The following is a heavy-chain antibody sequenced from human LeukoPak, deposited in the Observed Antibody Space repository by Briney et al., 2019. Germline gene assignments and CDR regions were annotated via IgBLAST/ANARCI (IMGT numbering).Heavy chain of an antibody. V-gene: IGHV4-4*07. D-gene: IGHD3-10*01. CDR1: GGSISNFY. CDR3: ARDLPSYYFDSGNMFDP. J-gene: IGHJ5*02. Sequence: PSETLSLTCTVSGGSISNFYWSWIRQPAGKGLEWIGRIYSSGRTNYNSSLKSRVAMSIDTSNNQFSLKLSSVTAADTAVYYCARDLPSYYFDSGNMFDPWGQGTLVSVSS. CDR2: IYSSGRT.